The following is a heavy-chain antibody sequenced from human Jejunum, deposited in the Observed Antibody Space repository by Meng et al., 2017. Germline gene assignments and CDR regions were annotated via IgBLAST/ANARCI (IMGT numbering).Heavy chain of an antibody. D-gene: IGHD2-8*01. Sequence: QVEVQGSGPGLVKPWGTLSLTCAVSGDSISSSYWWSWVRQSPGKGLEWIGEIYHSGTTNYNPSLKSRVTLSVDKSKNQFSLNLSSVTAADTAVYFCARDFEALNGVWGQGTLVTVSS. CDR3: ARDFEALNGV. J-gene: IGHJ1*01. V-gene: IGHV4-4*02. CDR1: GDSISSSYW. CDR2: IYHSGTT.